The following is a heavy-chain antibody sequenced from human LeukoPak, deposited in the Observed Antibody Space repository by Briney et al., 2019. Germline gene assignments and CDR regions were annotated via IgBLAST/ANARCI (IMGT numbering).Heavy chain of an antibody. V-gene: IGHV3-30*02. CDR1: GFTFSSYG. CDR2: IRYDGSNK. J-gene: IGHJ6*03. CDR3: AKDEAMVRGVIITYYYYYMDV. Sequence: GGSLRLSCAASGFTFSSYGMHWVRQAPGKGLESVAFIRYDGSNKYYADSVKGRFTISRDNSKNTLYLQMNSLRAEDTAVYYCAKDEAMVRGVIITYYYYYMDVWGKGTTVTISS. D-gene: IGHD3-10*01.